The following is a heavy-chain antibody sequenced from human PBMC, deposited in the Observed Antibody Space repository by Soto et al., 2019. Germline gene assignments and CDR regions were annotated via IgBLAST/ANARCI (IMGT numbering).Heavy chain of an antibody. CDR2: IYYSGST. CDR3: ARGALDDFWSGYSPVEY. Sequence: QVQLLESGPGLVKPSQTLSLTCSVSGGSISSGGYYWSWIRQHPGKGLERIGYIYYSGSTYYNPSLKSRVTISVDTSKNQFSLKLSSVTAADTAVYYCARGALDDFWSGYSPVEYWGQGTLVTVSS. V-gene: IGHV4-31*03. D-gene: IGHD3-3*01. CDR1: GGSISSGGYY. J-gene: IGHJ4*02.